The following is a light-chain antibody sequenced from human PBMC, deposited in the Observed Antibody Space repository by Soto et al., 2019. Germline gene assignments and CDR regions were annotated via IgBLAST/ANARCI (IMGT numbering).Light chain of an antibody. V-gene: IGKV1-5*01. CDR3: QKYNSYSWT. Sequence: QITHSPSTLSGSALNRVTLTFRASQTISSWLAWYQQKPGKAPKLLIYDASSLESGVPSRFSGSGSGTEFTLTISSLQPDDFATYYCQKYNSYSWTCGQGPTGAIK. CDR2: DAS. CDR1: QTISSW. J-gene: IGKJ1*01.